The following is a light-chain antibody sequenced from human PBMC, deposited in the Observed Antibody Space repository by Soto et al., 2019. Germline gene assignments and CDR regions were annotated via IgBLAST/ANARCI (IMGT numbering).Light chain of an antibody. J-gene: IGKJ3*01. V-gene: IGKV3-11*01. Sequence: EIVLTQSPATLSLSPGERATLSCRASQTVNKYLAWYQQKPGQAPRLLIYDASHRASGIPARFSGSGSGTDFPLTISSLEPEDFAVYYCQQRSNRPPFTFGPGTKVDV. CDR3: QQRSNRPPFT. CDR1: QTVNKY. CDR2: DAS.